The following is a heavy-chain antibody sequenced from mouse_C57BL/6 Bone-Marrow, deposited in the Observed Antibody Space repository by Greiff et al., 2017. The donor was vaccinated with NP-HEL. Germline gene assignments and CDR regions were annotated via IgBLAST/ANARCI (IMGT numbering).Heavy chain of an antibody. V-gene: IGHV1-15*01. CDR1: GYTFTDYE. Sequence: VHLVESGAELVRPGASVTLSCKASGYTFTDYEMHWVKQTPVHGLEWIGAIDPETGGTAYNQKFKGKAILTADKSSSTAYMELRSLTSEDSAVYYCTSPPWFAYWGQGTLVTVSA. CDR2: IDPETGGT. CDR3: TSPPWFAY. J-gene: IGHJ3*01.